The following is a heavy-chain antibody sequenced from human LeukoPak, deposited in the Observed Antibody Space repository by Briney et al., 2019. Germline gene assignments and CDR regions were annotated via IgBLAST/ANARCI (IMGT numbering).Heavy chain of an antibody. J-gene: IGHJ3*02. D-gene: IGHD5-18*01. CDR1: GGSISSSSYY. CDR2: IYYSGST. Sequence: SETLSLTCTVSGGSISSSSYYWGWIRQPPGKGLEWIGSIYYSGSTYYNPSLKSRVTISVDTSKNQFSLKLSSVTAADTAVYYCARHQQLWLKNAFDIWGQGTMVTVSS. V-gene: IGHV4-39*01. CDR3: ARHQQLWLKNAFDI.